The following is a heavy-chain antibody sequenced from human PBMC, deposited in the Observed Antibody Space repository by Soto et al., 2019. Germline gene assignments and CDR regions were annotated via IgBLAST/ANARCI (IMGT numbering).Heavy chain of an antibody. CDR1: GGTFSSYA. V-gene: IGHV1-69*12. D-gene: IGHD4-4*01. J-gene: IGHJ4*02. CDR3: ARDVGVCDYSPFAY. Sequence: QVQLVQSGAEVKKPGSSVKVSCKASGGTFSSYAISWVRQAPGQGLEWMGGIIPIFGTANYAQKFQGRVTSTADESTSTAYMELCSLRSEDTAVYYCARDVGVCDYSPFAYWGQEPLVTVSS. CDR2: IIPIFGTA.